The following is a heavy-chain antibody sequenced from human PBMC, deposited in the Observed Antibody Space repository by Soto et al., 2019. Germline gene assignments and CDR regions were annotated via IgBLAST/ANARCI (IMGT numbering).Heavy chain of an antibody. V-gene: IGHV3-33*01. Sequence: QVQLVESGGGVVQPGRSLRLSCAASGFTFSSYGMHWVRQAPGKGLECVAVIWYDGSNKYYADSVKGRFTISRDNSKNTLYLQMNSLRAEDTAVYYCARAAGVVHYHYGMDVWGQGTTVTVSS. D-gene: IGHD3-3*01. J-gene: IGHJ6*02. CDR1: GFTFSSYG. CDR3: ARAAGVVHYHYGMDV. CDR2: IWYDGSNK.